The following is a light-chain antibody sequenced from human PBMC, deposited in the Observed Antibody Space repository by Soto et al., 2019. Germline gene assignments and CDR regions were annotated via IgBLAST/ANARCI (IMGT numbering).Light chain of an antibody. CDR3: QSYDSSLSGHYV. CDR2: GNS. V-gene: IGLV1-40*01. Sequence: QSVLTQPPSVSGAPGQRVTISCTGSSSNIGAGYDVHWYQQLPGTAPKLLIYGNSNRPSGVPDRFSGSESGTSASLAITGLQAEDEADYYCQSYDSSLSGHYVFGTGTKVTVL. CDR1: SSNIGAGYD. J-gene: IGLJ1*01.